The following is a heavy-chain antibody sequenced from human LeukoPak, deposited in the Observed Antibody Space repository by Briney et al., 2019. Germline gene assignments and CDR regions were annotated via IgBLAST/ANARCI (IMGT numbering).Heavy chain of an antibody. Sequence: SQTLSLTCAVSGGSISSGGYSWSWIRQPPGKGLEWIGYIYHSGSTYYNPSLKSRVTISVDRSKNQFSLKLSSVTAADTAVYYCATAVNYYDSSGYSYYFDYWGQGTLVTVSS. CDR3: ATAVNYYDSSGYSYYFDY. CDR1: GGSISSGGYS. V-gene: IGHV4-30-2*01. CDR2: IYHSGST. D-gene: IGHD3-22*01. J-gene: IGHJ4*02.